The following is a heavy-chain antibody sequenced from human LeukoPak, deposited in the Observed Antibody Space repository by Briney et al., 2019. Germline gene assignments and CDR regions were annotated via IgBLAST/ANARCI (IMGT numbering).Heavy chain of an antibody. CDR1: GGSISSSSYY. V-gene: IGHV4-39*07. J-gene: IGHJ4*02. CDR3: ARVSSWYQIDY. Sequence: SETLSLTCTVSGGSISSSSYYWGWIRQPPGKGLEWIGSVYYSGSTYYNPSLKSRVTISVDTSKNQFSLKLSSVTAADTAVYYCARVSSWYQIDYWGQGTLVTVSS. D-gene: IGHD6-13*01. CDR2: VYYSGST.